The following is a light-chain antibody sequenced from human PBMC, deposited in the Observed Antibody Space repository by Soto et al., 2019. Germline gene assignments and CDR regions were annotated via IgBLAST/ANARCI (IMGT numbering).Light chain of an antibody. CDR1: QGVRND. CDR2: GAA. J-gene: IGKJ1*01. Sequence: DIQMTQSPSSLSASVGDRVTITCRASQGVRNDLGWYQQKPGKAPKRLIYGAASLESGVPARFSGSGSGTEFTLTISSLQPDDFATYYCLQHHNYPWTFGQWTKVEIK. V-gene: IGKV1-17*01. CDR3: LQHHNYPWT.